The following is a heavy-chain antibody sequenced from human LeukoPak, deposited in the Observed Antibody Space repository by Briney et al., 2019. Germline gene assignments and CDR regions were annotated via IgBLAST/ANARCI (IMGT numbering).Heavy chain of an antibody. CDR1: GYTFRDYE. CDR3: ARGHYGGDRYFDN. Sequence: ASVKVSCKTSGYTFRDYEINWVRQAPGLGLEWVAWIHANSGKAGSAQKFQGRVTLTRDTSTETAFMELSGLTSDDSATYFCARGHYGGDRYFDNWGQGTLVTVSS. D-gene: IGHD4-23*01. J-gene: IGHJ4*02. CDR2: IHANSGKA. V-gene: IGHV1-8*01.